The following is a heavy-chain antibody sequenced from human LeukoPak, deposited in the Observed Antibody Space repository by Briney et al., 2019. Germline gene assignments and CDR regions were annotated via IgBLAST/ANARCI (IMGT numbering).Heavy chain of an antibody. V-gene: IGHV4-4*07. CDR3: ARDGYYYDFSGHRPFDY. CDR1: GGSISNYF. J-gene: IGHJ4*02. CDR2: IYSTGRS. Sequence: PSETLSLTCTVSGGSISNYFWSWVRQPAGKGLEWIGRIYSTGRSDYNPSLKSRITMSVDTSKNQFSLKLSSVTAADTAVYYCARDGYYYDFSGHRPFDYWGQGTLVTVSS. D-gene: IGHD3-22*01.